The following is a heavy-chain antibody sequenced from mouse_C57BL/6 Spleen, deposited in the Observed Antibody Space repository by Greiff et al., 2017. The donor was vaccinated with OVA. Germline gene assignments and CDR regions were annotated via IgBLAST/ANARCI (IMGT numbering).Heavy chain of an antibody. CDR1: GYTFTSYW. Sequence: QVQLKQPGAELVKPGASVKLSCKASGYTFTSYWMHWVKQRPGQGLEWIGMIHPNSGSTNYNEKFKSKATLTVDKSSSTAYMQLSSLTSEDSAVYYCARSGYGSSYSYWYFDVWGTGTTVTVSS. CDR3: ARSGYGSSYSYWYFDV. V-gene: IGHV1-64*01. J-gene: IGHJ1*03. CDR2: IHPNSGST. D-gene: IGHD1-1*01.